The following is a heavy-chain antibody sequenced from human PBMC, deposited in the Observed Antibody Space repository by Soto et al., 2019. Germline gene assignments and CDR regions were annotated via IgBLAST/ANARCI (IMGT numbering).Heavy chain of an antibody. CDR2: ISSSGSTI. V-gene: IGHV3-11*01. D-gene: IGHD2-21*02. J-gene: IGHJ5*02. CDR1: GFTFSDYY. Sequence: GGSLRLSCAASGFTFSDYYMSWIRQAPGKGLEWVSYISSSGSTIYYADSVKGRFTISRDDSKNTAYLQMNSLKTEDTAVYYCTSQYCRGDCSRVDPWGQGTLVTVSS. CDR3: TSQYCRGDCSRVDP.